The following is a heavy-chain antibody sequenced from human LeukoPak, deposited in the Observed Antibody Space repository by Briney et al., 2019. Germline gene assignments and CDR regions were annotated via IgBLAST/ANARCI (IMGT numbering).Heavy chain of an antibody. V-gene: IGHV3-66*01. J-gene: IGHJ4*02. Sequence: GGSLRLSCAASGFTFSSYAMSWVRQAPGKGLEWVSLIHSGGSTYYADSVKDRFTISRDHSKNTLYLQMNNLRAEDTAVYYCARTYYYGFWGQGTLVTVSS. CDR1: GFTFSSYA. CDR2: IHSGGST. CDR3: ARTYYYGF. D-gene: IGHD3-10*01.